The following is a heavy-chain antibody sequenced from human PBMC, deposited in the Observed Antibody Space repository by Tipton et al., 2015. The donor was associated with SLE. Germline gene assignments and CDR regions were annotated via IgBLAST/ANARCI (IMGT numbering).Heavy chain of an antibody. V-gene: IGHV4-4*07. Sequence: TLSLTCTVSGGSISSYYWSWIRQPAGKGLEWIGRIYTSGSTNYNPSLKSRVTMSVDTSKNQFSLKLRSVTAADTAVYYCARDRAVEMATITYAFDIWGQGTMVTVSS. CDR3: ARDRAVEMATITYAFDI. CDR1: GGSISSYY. J-gene: IGHJ3*02. CDR2: IYTSGST. D-gene: IGHD5-24*01.